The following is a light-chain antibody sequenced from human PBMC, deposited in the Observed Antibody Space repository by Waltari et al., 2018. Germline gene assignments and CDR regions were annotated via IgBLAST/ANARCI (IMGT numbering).Light chain of an antibody. Sequence: EIVMTQSPATLSVSPGERVNISCRASQSVNNKLAWYQQKPGQAPRLLIYDASTRATGIPTSFSGSGSGTEFTITISSLQSEDFAVYYCQQYSDWPLTFGGGTKVEIK. CDR3: QQYSDWPLT. CDR2: DAS. CDR1: QSVNNK. J-gene: IGKJ4*01. V-gene: IGKV3-15*01.